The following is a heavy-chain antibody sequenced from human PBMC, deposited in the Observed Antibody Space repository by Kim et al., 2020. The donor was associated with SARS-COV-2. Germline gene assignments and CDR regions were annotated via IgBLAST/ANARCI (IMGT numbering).Heavy chain of an antibody. CDR1: GFTFSSHG. Sequence: GGSLRLSCAASGFTFSSHGMHWVRQAPGKGLEWVALIAYDGSTQKYTDSVKGRFTVSRDNSKNTLFLQMNSLRPEDTSVYYCARNLVGDTDLGPWGQGTLFTVSS. V-gene: IGHV3-30*03. J-gene: IGHJ5*02. D-gene: IGHD1-26*01. CDR3: ARNLVGDTDLGP. CDR2: IAYDGSTQ.